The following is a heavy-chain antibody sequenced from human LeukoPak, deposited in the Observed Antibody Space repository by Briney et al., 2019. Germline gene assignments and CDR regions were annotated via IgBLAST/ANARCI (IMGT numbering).Heavy chain of an antibody. CDR1: GYTFTSYG. V-gene: IGHV1-18*01. D-gene: IGHD3-22*01. Sequence: ASVKVSCKASGYTFTSYGISWVRQAPGQGLEWMGWISAYNGNTNYAQKLQGRVTMTTDTSTSTAHMELRSLRSDDTAVYYCARPNDYYDSSGYWSPFDYWGQGTLVTVSS. J-gene: IGHJ4*02. CDR2: ISAYNGNT. CDR3: ARPNDYYDSSGYWSPFDY.